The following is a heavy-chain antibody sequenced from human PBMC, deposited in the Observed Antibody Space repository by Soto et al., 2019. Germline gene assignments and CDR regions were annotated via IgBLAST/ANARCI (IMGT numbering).Heavy chain of an antibody. D-gene: IGHD6-13*01. J-gene: IGHJ6*02. Sequence: ASVKVSCKASGYTFTSYDINWVRQATGQGLEWMGWMNPNSGNTGYAQKFQGRVTMTRNTSISTAYMELSSLGSEDTAVYYCARVGIAAAGTYYYGMDVWGQGTTVTVSS. CDR3: ARVGIAAAGTYYYGMDV. V-gene: IGHV1-8*01. CDR2: MNPNSGNT. CDR1: GYTFTSYD.